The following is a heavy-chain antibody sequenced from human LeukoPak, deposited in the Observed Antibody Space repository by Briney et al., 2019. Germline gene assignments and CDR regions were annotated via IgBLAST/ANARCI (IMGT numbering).Heavy chain of an antibody. D-gene: IGHD3-10*01. Sequence: ASVKVSCKASGYTFTSFAINWVRQATGQGLEWMGWINPKSGGTNYAQKFKGRVTMTRDTSTSTAYMELSRLRSDDTAVYYWTRDTPSAWGSGSYKIDPWGQGTLVTVSS. J-gene: IGHJ5*02. CDR3: TRDTPSAWGSGSYKIDP. CDR1: GYTFTSFA. CDR2: INPKSGGT. V-gene: IGHV1-2*02.